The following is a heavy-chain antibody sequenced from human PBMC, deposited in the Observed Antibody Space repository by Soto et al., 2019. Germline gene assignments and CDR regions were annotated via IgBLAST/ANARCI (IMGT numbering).Heavy chain of an antibody. Sequence: QVQLQESGPGLVKPSGTLSLTCAVSGGSVSSSNWWSWVRQPPGKGLEWIGEIYQSGRTNYNPSLKSRVTISADNSKNQFALNLKSLTAADTAVYDCAAMYYNDNSAFLEYWGQGTLVTVSA. V-gene: IGHV4-4*02. CDR2: IYQSGRT. D-gene: IGHD3-22*01. CDR3: AAMYYNDNSAFLEY. CDR1: GGSVSSSNW. J-gene: IGHJ4*02.